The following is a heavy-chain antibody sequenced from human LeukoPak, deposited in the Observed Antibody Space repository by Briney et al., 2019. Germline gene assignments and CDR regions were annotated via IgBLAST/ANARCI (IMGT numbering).Heavy chain of an antibody. CDR2: IIPILGIA. D-gene: IGHD6-19*01. V-gene: IGHV1-69*04. J-gene: IGHJ3*02. Sequence: SVKVSCKASGGTFSSYAISWVRQAPGQGLEWMGRIIPILGIANYAQKFQGRVTITADKSTSTAYMELSSLRSEDTAVYYCARDRVVAVAGSNVGWGPTEAFDIWGQGTMVTVSS. CDR3: ARDRVVAVAGSNVGWGPTEAFDI. CDR1: GGTFSSYA.